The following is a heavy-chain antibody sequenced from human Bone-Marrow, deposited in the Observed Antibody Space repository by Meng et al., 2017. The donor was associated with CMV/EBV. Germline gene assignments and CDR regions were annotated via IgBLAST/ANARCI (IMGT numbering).Heavy chain of an antibody. CDR1: GGSISSSSYY. CDR3: ARQYDRVVVIANWFVP. V-gene: IGHV4-39*07. D-gene: IGHD2-21*01. CDR2: IYYSGST. J-gene: IGHJ5*02. Sequence: SEPLSLTCTVSGGSISSSSYYWGWIRQPPGKGLEWIGSIYYSGSTYYNPSLKSRVTISVDTSKNQFSLKLSSVTAADTAVYYCARQYDRVVVIANWFVPWGQGTLVTVSS.